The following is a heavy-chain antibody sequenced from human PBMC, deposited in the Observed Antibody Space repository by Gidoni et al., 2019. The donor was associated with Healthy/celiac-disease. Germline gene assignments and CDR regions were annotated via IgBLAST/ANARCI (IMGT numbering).Heavy chain of an antibody. CDR2: IYHSGST. CDR3: ARGGVWLNGMDV. V-gene: IGHV4-30-2*01. Sequence: QLQLQESGSGLVKPSQNLSLTCAVSGGSISSGGYSWSWIRPPPGKGLEWIGYIYHSGSTYYNPSLKSLVTISVDRSKNQFSLKLSSVTAADTAVYYCARGGVWLNGMDVWGQGTTVTVSS. D-gene: IGHD2-21*01. J-gene: IGHJ6*02. CDR1: GGSISSGGYS.